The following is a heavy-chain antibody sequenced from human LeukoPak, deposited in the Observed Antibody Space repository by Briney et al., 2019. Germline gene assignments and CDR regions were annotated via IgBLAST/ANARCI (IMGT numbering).Heavy chain of an antibody. CDR1: GYTFTGYY. V-gene: IGHV1-2*06. CDR2: INPNSGGT. J-gene: IGHJ3*02. Sequence: ASVKVSCKASGYTFTGYYMHWVRQAPGQGLEWMGRINPNSGGTNYAQKFQGRVTMTRDTSISTAYMELSRLRSDDTAVYYWARDRSTVTTSDAFDIWGQGTMVTVSS. D-gene: IGHD4-17*01. CDR3: ARDRSTVTTSDAFDI.